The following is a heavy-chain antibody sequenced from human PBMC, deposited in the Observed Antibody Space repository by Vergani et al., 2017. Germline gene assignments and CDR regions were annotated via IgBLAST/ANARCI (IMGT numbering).Heavy chain of an antibody. Sequence: QVQLVESGGGVVQPGRSLRLSCAASGFTFSSYGMHWVRQAPGKGLEWVAVIWYDGSNKYYADSVKGRFTISRDNSKNSLYLQMNSLRAEDTAVYYCAEGPPFSGYSSSWYYLVYWGQGTLVTVSS. V-gene: IGHV3-33*01. J-gene: IGHJ4*02. D-gene: IGHD6-13*01. CDR2: IWYDGSNK. CDR3: AEGPPFSGYSSSWYYLVY. CDR1: GFTFSSYG.